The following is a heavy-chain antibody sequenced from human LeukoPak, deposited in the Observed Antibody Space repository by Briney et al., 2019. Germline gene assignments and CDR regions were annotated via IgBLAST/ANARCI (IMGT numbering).Heavy chain of an antibody. CDR1: GFTFSSYA. CDR3: AKALYGSGWFFDY. J-gene: IGHJ4*02. Sequence: GGSLRLSCAASGFTFSSYAMSWVRQAPGKGLEWVSAISGSGGSTYYADSVKGRFTISRDNSNNTLYLQMNSLRAEDTAVYYCAKALYGSGWFFDYWGQGTLVTVSS. CDR2: ISGSGGST. V-gene: IGHV3-23*01. D-gene: IGHD6-19*01.